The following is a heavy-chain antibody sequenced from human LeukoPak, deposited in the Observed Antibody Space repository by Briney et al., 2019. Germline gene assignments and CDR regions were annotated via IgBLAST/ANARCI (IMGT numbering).Heavy chain of an antibody. CDR2: INHSGST. CDR1: GGSFSGYY. J-gene: IGHJ4*02. D-gene: IGHD3-10*01. CDR3: ARTTMGDYYGSGSSNPFEY. V-gene: IGHV4-34*01. Sequence: MPSETLSLTCAVYGGSFSGYYWNWIRQPPGKGLEWIGEINHSGSTNYNPSLKSRVTISVDTSKNQFSLKLSSVTAADTAVYYCARTTMGDYYGSGSSNPFEYWGQGTLVTASS.